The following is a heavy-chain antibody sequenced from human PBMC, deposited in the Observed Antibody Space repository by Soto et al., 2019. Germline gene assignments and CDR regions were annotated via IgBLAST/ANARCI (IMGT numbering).Heavy chain of an antibody. J-gene: IGHJ4*02. Sequence: PGGSLRLSCAASGFTFSNYWMSWVRQALGKGLEWVANIKQDGSEKYYVDSVKGRFTISRDNAKNSLYLQMNSLRDEDTAVYYCARDRGYTYGFDFWGQGALVTVSS. CDR3: ARDRGYTYGFDF. CDR2: IKQDGSEK. CDR1: GFTFSNYW. D-gene: IGHD5-18*01. V-gene: IGHV3-7*01.